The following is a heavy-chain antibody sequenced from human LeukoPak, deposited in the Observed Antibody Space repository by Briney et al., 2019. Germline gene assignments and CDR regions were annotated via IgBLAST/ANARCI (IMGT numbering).Heavy chain of an antibody. CDR2: ISSSSSTI. D-gene: IGHD6-6*01. Sequence: HPGGSLRLSCAASGLTFSTYSMNWVRQAPGKGLEWVSYISSSSSTIYYADSVKGRFTIPRDNAKNSLHLQMNTLRDEDTAVYYCAREYSSSSGEALDYWGQGTLVTVSS. V-gene: IGHV3-48*02. CDR1: GLTFSTYS. J-gene: IGHJ4*02. CDR3: AREYSSSSGEALDY.